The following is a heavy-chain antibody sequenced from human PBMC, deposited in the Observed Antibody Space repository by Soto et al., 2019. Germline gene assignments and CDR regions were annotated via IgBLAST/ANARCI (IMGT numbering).Heavy chain of an antibody. D-gene: IGHD5-18*01. V-gene: IGHV4-59*08. CDR1: GGSISSYY. CDR3: ARPMVQLDDFDI. Sequence: QVQLQESGPGLVKPSETLSLTCTVSGGSISSYYWSWIRQPPGKGLEWIGYIYYSGSTNYNPSLKSPATISAETSKNQLSRKLSSVTAADTAVYYCARPMVQLDDFDIWGQGTMVTVSS. J-gene: IGHJ3*02. CDR2: IYYSGST.